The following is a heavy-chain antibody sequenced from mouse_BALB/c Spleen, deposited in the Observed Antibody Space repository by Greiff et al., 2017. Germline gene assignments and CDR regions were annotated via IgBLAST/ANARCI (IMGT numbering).Heavy chain of an antibody. Sequence: LQQPGSELVRPGASVKLSCKASGYTFTSYWMHWVKQRHGQGLEWIGNIYPGSGSTNYDEKFKSKGTLTVDTSSSTAYMHLSSLTSEDSAVYYCTRSTMITRFDYWGQGTTLTVSS. V-gene: IGHV1S22*01. D-gene: IGHD2-4*01. CDR1: GYTFTSYW. J-gene: IGHJ2*01. CDR2: IYPGSGST. CDR3: TRSTMITRFDY.